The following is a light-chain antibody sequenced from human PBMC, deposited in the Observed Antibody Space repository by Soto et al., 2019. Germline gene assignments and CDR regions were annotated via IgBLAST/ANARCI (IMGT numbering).Light chain of an antibody. J-gene: IGLJ2*01. CDR3: CSYAGTYTFVV. Sequence: QSVLTQPRSVSGSPGQSVTISCTGTSSDVGGYNYVSWYQQHPGKAPKLIIYDVSKRPSGVPDRFSASKSGNTASLTISGLQAEDEADYYCCSYAGTYTFVVFGGGTKLTVL. V-gene: IGLV2-11*01. CDR1: SSDVGGYNY. CDR2: DVS.